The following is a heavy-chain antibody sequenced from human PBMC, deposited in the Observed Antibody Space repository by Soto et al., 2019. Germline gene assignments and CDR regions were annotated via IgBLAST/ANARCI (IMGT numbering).Heavy chain of an antibody. CDR1: GGSISSYY. CDR3: ARGVPFDP. D-gene: IGHD2-2*01. Sequence: SETLSLTCTVSGGSISSYYWSWIRQPPGKGLEWIGYIYYSGSTNYNPSLKSRVTISVDTSKNQFSLKLSSVTAADTAVYYCARGVPFDPWGQGTLVTVSS. V-gene: IGHV4-59*01. CDR2: IYYSGST. J-gene: IGHJ5*02.